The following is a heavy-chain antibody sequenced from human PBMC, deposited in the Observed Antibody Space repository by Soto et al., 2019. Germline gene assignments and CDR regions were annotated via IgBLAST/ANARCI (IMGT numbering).Heavy chain of an antibody. Sequence: SGPTLVNPTQTLTLTCTFSGFSLSTSGMCVSWIRQPPGKALEWLARIDWDDDKYYSTSLKTRLTISKNTSKNQAVLTMTNMDPVDTATYYCARNGYGDYGLLFDYWGQGTLVTVSS. CDR1: GFSLSTSGMC. CDR3: ARNGYGDYGLLFDY. D-gene: IGHD4-17*01. CDR2: IDWDDDK. J-gene: IGHJ4*02. V-gene: IGHV2-70*11.